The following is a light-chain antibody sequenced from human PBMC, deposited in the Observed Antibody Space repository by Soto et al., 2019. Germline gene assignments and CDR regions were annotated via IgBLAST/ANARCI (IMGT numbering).Light chain of an antibody. CDR1: SSNIGAGHA. CDR2: SNN. J-gene: IGLJ7*01. CDR3: QSYDPTLRTSL. Sequence: QSVLTQPPSVSGAPGQRVTISCTGSSSNIGAGHAVHWYRQLPGTAPKLLIHSNNNRPSGVPDRFSGSKSGTSASLAIAGLQADDEADYYCQSYDPTLRTSLFGGGTQLTVL. V-gene: IGLV1-40*01.